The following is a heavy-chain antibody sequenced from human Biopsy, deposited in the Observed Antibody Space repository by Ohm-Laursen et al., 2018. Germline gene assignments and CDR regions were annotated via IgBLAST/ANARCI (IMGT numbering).Heavy chain of an antibody. D-gene: IGHD1-26*01. J-gene: IGHJ4*02. CDR2: MSPNTGNT. V-gene: IGHV1-8*01. CDR1: GYTFTSHD. CDR3: ARWETTLGRSLDS. Sequence: SVKVSCKVSGYTFTSHDINWVRQATGQGLEWMGWMSPNTGNTAYAQRFQDRVTMTSDTSTGTAYMGLTSLTSDDTAVYFCARWETTLGRSLDSWGQGTLVAVSS.